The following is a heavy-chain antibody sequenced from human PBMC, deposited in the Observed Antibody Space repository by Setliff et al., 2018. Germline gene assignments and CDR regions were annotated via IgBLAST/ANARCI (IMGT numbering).Heavy chain of an antibody. J-gene: IGHJ6*04. Sequence: SETLSLTCAVYGGSFSGYYWSWIRQPPGKGLEWIGEINHIGSTNYNPSLKSRVTISVDTSKNQFSLQLSSVTAADTAVYYCARDGLGAFSLRSMDVWGKGTTVTVSS. V-gene: IGHV4-34*01. CDR1: GGSFSGYY. CDR3: ARDGLGAFSLRSMDV. D-gene: IGHD3-3*02. CDR2: INHIGST.